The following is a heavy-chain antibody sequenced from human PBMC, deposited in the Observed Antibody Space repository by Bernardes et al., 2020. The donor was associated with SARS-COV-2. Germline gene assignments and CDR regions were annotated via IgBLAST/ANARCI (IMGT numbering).Heavy chain of an antibody. CDR3: VWGYFFDL. D-gene: IGHD1-26*01. V-gene: IGHV3-64D*06. CDR2: ISSNGDIT. J-gene: IGHJ4*02. Sequence: VGSLRLSCSASGFIFSNYAMHWARQAPGKGLEYVSAISSNGDITYYADSVRGRFTISRDNSKNTVYLQMSSLRAEDTSIYYCVWGYFFDLWGQGTLVTVSS. CDR1: GFIFSNYA.